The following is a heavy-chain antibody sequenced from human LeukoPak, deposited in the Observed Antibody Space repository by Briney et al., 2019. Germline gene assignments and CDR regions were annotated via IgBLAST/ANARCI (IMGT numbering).Heavy chain of an antibody. CDR3: AKDLSRLYYYYGMDV. CDR1: GFTFSSYS. CDR2: ISGSGGST. J-gene: IGHJ6*02. Sequence: GGSLRLSCAASGFTFSSYSMNWVRQAPGKGLEWVSAISGSGGSTYYADSVKGRFTISRDNSKNTLYLQMNSLRAEDTAVYYCAKDLSRLYYYYGMDVWGQGTTVTVSS. D-gene: IGHD6-13*01. V-gene: IGHV3-23*01.